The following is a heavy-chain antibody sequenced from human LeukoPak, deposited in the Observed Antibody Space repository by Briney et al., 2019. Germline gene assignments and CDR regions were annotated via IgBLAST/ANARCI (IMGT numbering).Heavy chain of an antibody. CDR2: ISSSSSYI. CDR3: AKDSHCSSTSCYRAFDI. CDR1: GFTFSSYS. D-gene: IGHD2-2*01. Sequence: GGSLRLSCAASGFTFSSYSMNWVRQAPGKGLEWVSSISSSSSYIYYADSVKGRFTISRDNAKNTLYVQMNSLRAEDAAVYYCAKDSHCSSTSCYRAFDIWGQGTMVTVSS. J-gene: IGHJ3*02. V-gene: IGHV3-21*04.